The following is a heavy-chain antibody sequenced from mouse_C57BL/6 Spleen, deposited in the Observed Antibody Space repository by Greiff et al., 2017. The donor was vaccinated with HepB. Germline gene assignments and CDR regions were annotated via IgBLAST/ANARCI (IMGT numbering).Heavy chain of an antibody. CDR3: AREEYDYSWFAY. CDR2: ISYDGSN. Sequence: ESGPGLVKPSQSLSLTCSVTGYSITSGYYWNWIRQFPGNKLEWMGYISYDGSNNYNPSLKNRISITRDTSKNQFFLKLNSVTTEDTATYYCAREEYDYSWFAYWGQGTLVTVSA. CDR1: GYSITSGYY. J-gene: IGHJ3*01. D-gene: IGHD2-4*01. V-gene: IGHV3-6*01.